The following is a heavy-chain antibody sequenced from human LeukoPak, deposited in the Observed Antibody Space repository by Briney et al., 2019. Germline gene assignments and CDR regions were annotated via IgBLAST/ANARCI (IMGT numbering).Heavy chain of an antibody. V-gene: IGHV3-23*01. CDR1: GFTFSSYA. Sequence: GGSLRLSCGASGFTFSSYAMSWVRQAPGKGLESLSAIRGSGGSTSYAHSVKGRFTISRDNSKNTLYLQMNSLRAEDTAVYYCAKDLGLLFYHWGQGTLVTVSS. CDR2: IRGSGGST. CDR3: AKDLGLLFYH. J-gene: IGHJ4*02. D-gene: IGHD3-10*01.